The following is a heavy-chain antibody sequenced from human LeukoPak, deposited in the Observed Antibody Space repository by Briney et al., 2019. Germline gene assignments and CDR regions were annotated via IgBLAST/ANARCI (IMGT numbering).Heavy chain of an antibody. D-gene: IGHD5-18*01. J-gene: IGHJ6*02. CDR3: ARDVETLLNRMDV. Sequence: GGSLRLSCAASGFSCADFGMHWVRQAPGKGLEWVAVLWNGGFDHFYRDSVRGRFTISRDVSKNTLYLQMDGLRADGTAVYYCARDVETLLNRMDVWGQGTMVIVSS. CDR1: GFSCADFG. V-gene: IGHV3-33*01. CDR2: LWNGGFDH.